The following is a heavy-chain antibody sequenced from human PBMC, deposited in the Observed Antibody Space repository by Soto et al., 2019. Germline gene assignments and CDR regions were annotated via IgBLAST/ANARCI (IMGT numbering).Heavy chain of an antibody. CDR2: FDPEDGET. V-gene: IGHV1-24*01. CDR1: GYTLTELS. Sequence: ASVKVSCKVSGYTLTELSMHSARQPPGQGLEWMGGFDPEDGETIYAQKFEARVTMTEDTSTDTAYMELSSLRSEDTAVYYCATLLLGIAVAGSFDYWGQGALGTVAS. CDR3: ATLLLGIAVAGSFDY. J-gene: IGHJ4*02. D-gene: IGHD6-19*01.